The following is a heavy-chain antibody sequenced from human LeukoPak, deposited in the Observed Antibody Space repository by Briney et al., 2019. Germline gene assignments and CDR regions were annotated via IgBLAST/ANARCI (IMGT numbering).Heavy chain of an antibody. J-gene: IGHJ4*02. CDR1: GGSISSYY. V-gene: IGHV4-59*08. D-gene: IGHD3-22*01. Sequence: SETLSLTCTVSGGSISSYYWSWIRQPPGKGLEWIGYIYYSGSTNYNPSLKSRVTISVDTSKNQFSLKLSSVTAADTAVYYCARAGYYDSSGYYRPFYYFDYWGQGTLVTVSS. CDR2: IYYSGST. CDR3: ARAGYYDSSGYYRPFYYFDY.